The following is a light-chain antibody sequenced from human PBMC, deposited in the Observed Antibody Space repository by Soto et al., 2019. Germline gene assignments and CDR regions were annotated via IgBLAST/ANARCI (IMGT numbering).Light chain of an antibody. CDR2: DAS. Sequence: EVVLTQSPATLSLTPGERATLSCRASESVFGYLAWYQHKPGQAPRLLIYDASNRATGVPARFSGSGSGTDFTLTISSLEPEDFAVYYCQQRYRWPPITFGQGTRLEIK. V-gene: IGKV3-11*01. CDR1: ESVFGY. CDR3: QQRYRWPPIT. J-gene: IGKJ5*01.